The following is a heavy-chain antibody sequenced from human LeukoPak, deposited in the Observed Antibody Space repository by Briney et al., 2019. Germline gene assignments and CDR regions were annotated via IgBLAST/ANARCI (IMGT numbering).Heavy chain of an antibody. D-gene: IGHD6-19*01. Sequence: SETLSLTCTVSGGSISSYYWSWIRQPPGKGLEWIGFIYDSGSTNYNPSLKSRVTISVDTSKNQFSLKLRSVTAADTAVYYCARGQVAGPPYYYYMDVWGKGTTVTVSS. V-gene: IGHV4-59*01. CDR2: IYDSGST. CDR3: ARGQVAGPPYYYYMDV. CDR1: GGSISSYY. J-gene: IGHJ6*03.